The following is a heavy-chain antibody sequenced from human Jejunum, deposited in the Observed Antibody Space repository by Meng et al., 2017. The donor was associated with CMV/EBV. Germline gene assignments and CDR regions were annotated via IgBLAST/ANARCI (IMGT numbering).Heavy chain of an antibody. J-gene: IGHJ4*02. D-gene: IGHD3-22*01. Sequence: GLSFDDYGMTWVRQAPGKGLEWVSGINWSSAGTYYADSVKGRFTISRDNAKNSLYLQMNSLRDEDTALYYCAGIGDSSGYAKIDYWGQGTLVTVSS. V-gene: IGHV3-20*03. CDR1: GLSFDDYG. CDR3: AGIGDSSGYAKIDY. CDR2: INWSSAGT.